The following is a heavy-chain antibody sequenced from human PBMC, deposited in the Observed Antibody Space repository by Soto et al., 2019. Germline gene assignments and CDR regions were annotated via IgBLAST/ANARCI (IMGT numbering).Heavy chain of an antibody. CDR3: ARDFTKGGRGTYYYWAFDI. Sequence: PGESLKISCKGSGYTFTNYWISWVRQMPGKGLEWMGKIDPSDSYTNYRPSFQGHVTISADTSISTAYLQWSNLKASDTAMYYCARDFTKGGRGTYYYWAFDIWGQGTMVTV. D-gene: IGHD1-26*01. J-gene: IGHJ3*02. CDR1: GYTFTNYW. V-gene: IGHV5-10-1*01. CDR2: IDPSDSYT.